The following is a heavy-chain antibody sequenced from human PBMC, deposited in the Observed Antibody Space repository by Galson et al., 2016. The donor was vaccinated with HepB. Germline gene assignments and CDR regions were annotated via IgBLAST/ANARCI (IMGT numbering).Heavy chain of an antibody. V-gene: IGHV3-23*01. Sequence: SLRLSCAASGFVFSNFGLSWVRQAPGKGLEWVASISTRRTTYSSDSVQGRFTISRDNSNNTLYLQTNGLRAEDTAVYYCAKERLVRRIFDHWGQGTLLTVSS. CDR2: ISTRRTT. CDR3: AKERLVRRIFDH. D-gene: IGHD1-1*01. J-gene: IGHJ4*02. CDR1: GFVFSNFG.